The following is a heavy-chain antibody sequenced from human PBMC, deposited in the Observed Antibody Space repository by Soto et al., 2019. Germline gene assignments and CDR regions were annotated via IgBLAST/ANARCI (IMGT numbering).Heavy chain of an antibody. CDR1: GFDFNSYW. J-gene: IGHJ5*02. CDR2: IKQDGSEK. D-gene: IGHD3-22*01. CDR3: ARDRPRYYDSSGYSP. Sequence: GGSLRLSCAASGFDFNSYWMSWVRQAPGKGLEWVANIKQDGSEKYYVDSVKGRFTISRDNAKNSLYLQMNSLRAEDTAVYYCARDRPRYYDSSGYSPWGQGTLVTVSS. V-gene: IGHV3-7*03.